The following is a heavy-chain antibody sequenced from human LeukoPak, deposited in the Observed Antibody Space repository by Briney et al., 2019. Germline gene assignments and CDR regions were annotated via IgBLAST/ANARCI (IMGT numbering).Heavy chain of an antibody. V-gene: IGHV3-15*01. CDR3: TTDRQYDSYYFDY. Sequence: PGGSLRLSCAASGSTFSNAWMSWVRQAPGKGLEWVGRIKSKTDGGTTDYAAPVKGRFTISRDDSKNTLYLQMNSLKTEDTAVYYCTTDRQYDSYYFDYWGQGTLVTVSS. CDR2: IKSKTDGGTT. J-gene: IGHJ4*02. CDR1: GSTFSNAW. D-gene: IGHD2/OR15-2a*01.